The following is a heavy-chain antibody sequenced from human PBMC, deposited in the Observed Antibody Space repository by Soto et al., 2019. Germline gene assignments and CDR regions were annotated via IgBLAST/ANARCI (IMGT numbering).Heavy chain of an antibody. CDR3: ARVSYYYDSSSYYYVAFDI. Sequence: PSETLSLTCTVSGGSISSGDYYWSWIRQPPGKGLEWIGYIYYSGSTYYNPSLKSRVTISVDTSKNQFSLKLSSVTAADTAVYYCARVSYYYDSSSYYYVAFDIWGQGTMVTVSS. J-gene: IGHJ3*02. CDR1: GGSISSGDYY. CDR2: IYYSGST. V-gene: IGHV4-30-4*01. D-gene: IGHD3-22*01.